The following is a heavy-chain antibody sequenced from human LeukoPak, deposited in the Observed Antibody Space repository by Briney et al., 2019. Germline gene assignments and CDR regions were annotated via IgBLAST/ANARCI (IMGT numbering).Heavy chain of an antibody. V-gene: IGHV4-4*07. D-gene: IGHD6-13*01. CDR3: ARDGGGSSSWYVGKVDY. CDR2: IYTSGST. Sequence: SETLSPTCTVSGDSISSYYWSWIRQPAGKGLEWIGRIYTSGSTNYNPSLKSRVTMSVDTSKNQFSLKLSSVTAADTAAYYCARDGGGSSSWYVGKVDYWGQGTLVTVSS. CDR1: GDSISSYY. J-gene: IGHJ4*02.